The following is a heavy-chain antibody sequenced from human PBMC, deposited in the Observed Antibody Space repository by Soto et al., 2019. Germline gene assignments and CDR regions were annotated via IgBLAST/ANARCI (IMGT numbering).Heavy chain of an antibody. J-gene: IGHJ4*02. CDR2: IYSGGST. CDR3: AREVLGYSGYDTKYHSDY. CDR1: GFTVSSNY. Sequence: GGSLRLSCAASGFTVSSNYMSWVRQAPGKGLEWVSVIYSGGSTYYADSVKGRFTISRDNSKNTLYLQMNSLRAEDTAVYYCAREVLGYSGYDTKYHSDYWGQGTLVTVSS. D-gene: IGHD5-12*01. V-gene: IGHV3-53*01.